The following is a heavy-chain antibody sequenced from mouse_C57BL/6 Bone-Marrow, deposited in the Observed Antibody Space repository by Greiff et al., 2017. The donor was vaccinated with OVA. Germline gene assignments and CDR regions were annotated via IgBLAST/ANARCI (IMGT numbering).Heavy chain of an antibody. D-gene: IGHD1-1*01. CDR2: IYPRSGNT. J-gene: IGHJ2*01. V-gene: IGHV1-81*01. CDR3: ASLLRDFDD. Sequence: VMLVESGAELARPGASVKLSCKASGYTFTSYGISWVKQRTGQGLEWIGEIYPRSGNTYYNEKFKGKATLTADKSSSTAYMELRSLTSEDSAVYFCASLLRDFDDWGQGTTLTVSS. CDR1: GYTFTSYG.